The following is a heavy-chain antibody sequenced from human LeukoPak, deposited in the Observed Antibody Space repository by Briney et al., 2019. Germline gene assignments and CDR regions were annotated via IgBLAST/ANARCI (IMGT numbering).Heavy chain of an antibody. CDR2: IYYSGST. CDR1: GGSISSGGYY. J-gene: IGHJ4*02. V-gene: IGHV4-31*03. CDR3: AREPPGLYYFDY. Sequence: SETLSLTCTVSGGSISSGGYYWSWIRQHPGKGLEWIGYIYYSGSTYYNPSLKSRVTISVDTSKNQFSLKLSSVTAADTAVYYCAREPPGLYYFDYWGQGTLVTVSS.